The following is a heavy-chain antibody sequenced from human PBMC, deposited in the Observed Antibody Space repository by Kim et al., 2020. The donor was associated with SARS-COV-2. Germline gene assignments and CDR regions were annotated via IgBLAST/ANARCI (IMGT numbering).Heavy chain of an antibody. V-gene: IGHV4-39*07. J-gene: IGHJ4*02. D-gene: IGHD3-22*01. CDR3: ARDDYYDSSGYYYM. Sequence: NPSLTSRVTISVDTSKNQFSLKLSSVTAADTAVYYCARDDYYDSSGYYYMWGQGTLVTVSS.